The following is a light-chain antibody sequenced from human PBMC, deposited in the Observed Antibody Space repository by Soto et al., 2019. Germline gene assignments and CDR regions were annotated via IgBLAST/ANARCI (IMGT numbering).Light chain of an antibody. Sequence: QSALTQPASVSGSPGQSITISCTGTSSDVGYNYVSWYQQHPGKAPKLMIYEVSNRPSGISFRFSGSKSGNTASLTISGLQAEDEADYYCTSYTSTSTWVFGGGTKLTVL. CDR3: TSYTSTSTWV. CDR1: SSDVGYNY. CDR2: EVS. J-gene: IGLJ3*02. V-gene: IGLV2-14*01.